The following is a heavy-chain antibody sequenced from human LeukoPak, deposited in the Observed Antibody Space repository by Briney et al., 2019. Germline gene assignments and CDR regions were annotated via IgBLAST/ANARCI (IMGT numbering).Heavy chain of an antibody. Sequence: ASVKVSCKASGYTFTSYGISWVRQAPGQGLEWMGWINPNSGGTNYAQKFQGRVTMTRDTSISTAYMELSRLRSDDTAVYYCARSYNWNDPFDYWGQGTLVTVSS. D-gene: IGHD1-1*01. CDR1: GYTFTSYG. J-gene: IGHJ4*02. CDR3: ARSYNWNDPFDY. CDR2: INPNSGGT. V-gene: IGHV1-2*02.